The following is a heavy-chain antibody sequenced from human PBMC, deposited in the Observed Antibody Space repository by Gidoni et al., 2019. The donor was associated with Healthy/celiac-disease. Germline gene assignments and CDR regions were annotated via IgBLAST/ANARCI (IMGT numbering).Heavy chain of an antibody. J-gene: IGHJ4*02. V-gene: IGHV3-30-3*01. Sequence: QVQLVESGGGVVQPGRSLRLSCAASGVTFRSSALHGVRQAPGKGLEWVAVISYDGSNKYYADSVKGRFTISRDNSKNTLYLQMNSLRAEDTAVYYCARGRLRAAGIAAAGNRFGLDYWGQGTLVTVSS. CDR2: ISYDGSNK. CDR1: GVTFRSSA. CDR3: ARGRLRAAGIAAAGNRFGLDY. D-gene: IGHD6-13*01.